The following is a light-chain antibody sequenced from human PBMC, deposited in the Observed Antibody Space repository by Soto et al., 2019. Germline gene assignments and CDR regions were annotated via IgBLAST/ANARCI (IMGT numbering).Light chain of an antibody. V-gene: IGKV3-20*01. CDR1: QSVSSSY. CDR3: QQYGSSPS. J-gene: IGKJ5*01. CDR2: GAS. Sequence: IVVTKSPGTLSGSPGERASLSCRASQSVSSSYLAWYQQKPGPAPRLLIYGASSRATGIPDRFSGSGSGTDFTITISRLEPEDFAVYYWQQYGSSPSFGQGTRLEIK.